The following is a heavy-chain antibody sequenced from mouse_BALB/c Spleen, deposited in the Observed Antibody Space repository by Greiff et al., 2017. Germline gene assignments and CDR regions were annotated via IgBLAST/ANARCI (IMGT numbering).Heavy chain of an antibody. D-gene: IGHD2-1*01. CDR2: IYPGDGDT. CDR3: ARKGGYGNPFAY. Sequence: QVQLQQSGPELVKPGASVKISCKASGYAFSSSWMNWVKQRPGQGLEWIGRIYPGDGDTNYNGKFKGKATLTADKSSSTAYMRLSSLTSVDSAVYFCARKGGYGNPFAYWGQGTLVTVSA. J-gene: IGHJ3*01. V-gene: IGHV1-82*01. CDR1: GYAFSSSW.